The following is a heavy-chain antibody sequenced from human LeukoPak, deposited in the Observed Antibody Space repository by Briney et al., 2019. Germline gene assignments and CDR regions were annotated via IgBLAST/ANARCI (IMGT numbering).Heavy chain of an antibody. Sequence: GGSLRLSCVASGFTFSGHWMHWVRQVPGKGLLAVSRITPDGRATEYADSVKGRFTISRDNAKNTLYLEMNSLTAEDTALYYCTRSGYYNGYDYWGQGTLVTVSS. CDR3: TRSGYYNGYDY. CDR2: ITPDGRAT. V-gene: IGHV3-74*03. D-gene: IGHD2/OR15-2a*01. J-gene: IGHJ4*02. CDR1: GFTFSGHW.